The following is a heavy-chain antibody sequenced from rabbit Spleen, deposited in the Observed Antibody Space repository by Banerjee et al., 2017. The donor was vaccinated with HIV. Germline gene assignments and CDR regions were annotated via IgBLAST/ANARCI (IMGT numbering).Heavy chain of an antibody. CDR1: GIDFSSYG. J-gene: IGHJ6*01. V-gene: IGHV1S45*01. Sequence: QEQLVESGGGLVTLGGSLKLSCKASGIDFSSYGISWVRQAPGKGLEWIAYIYPDYDTIDYASWVNGRFTISKTSSTTVTLQMTSLTAADTATYFCARDTSSSFSSYGMDLWGPGPSSPS. CDR3: ARDTSSSFSSYGMDL. D-gene: IGHD1-1*01. CDR2: IYPDYDTI.